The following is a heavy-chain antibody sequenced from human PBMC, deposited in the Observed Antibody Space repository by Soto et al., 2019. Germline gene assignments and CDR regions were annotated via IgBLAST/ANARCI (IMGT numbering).Heavy chain of an antibody. Sequence: SETLSLTCSVPSGSISRSSYYWGWIRQPPGQGLEWIGSTYYTGNTYYNASLKSRVTISVDISKSQFFLKLSSVTAADTAIYYCAFSWYEAFDIWGPGTMVTVSS. D-gene: IGHD6-13*01. CDR3: AFSWYEAFDI. CDR2: TYYTGNT. CDR1: SGSISRSSYY. V-gene: IGHV4-39*01. J-gene: IGHJ3*02.